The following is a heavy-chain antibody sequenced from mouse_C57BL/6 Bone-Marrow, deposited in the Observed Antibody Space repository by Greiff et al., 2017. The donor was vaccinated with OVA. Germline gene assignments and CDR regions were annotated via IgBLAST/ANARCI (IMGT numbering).Heavy chain of an antibody. Sequence: QVQLQQSGAELVKPGASVKMSCKASGYTFTSYWITWVKQRPGQGLEWIGDIYPGSGSTNYNEKFKSKATLTVDTSSSTAYMQLSSLTSEDSAVYYCAGAGTDYYAMDYWGQGTSVTVSS. J-gene: IGHJ4*01. V-gene: IGHV1-55*01. CDR2: IYPGSGST. CDR1: GYTFTSYW. D-gene: IGHD4-1*01. CDR3: AGAGTDYYAMDY.